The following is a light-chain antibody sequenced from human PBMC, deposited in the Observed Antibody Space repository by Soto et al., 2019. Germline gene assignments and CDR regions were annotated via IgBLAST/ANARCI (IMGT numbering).Light chain of an antibody. J-gene: IGKJ2*01. CDR3: QQYNGYSRYT. V-gene: IGKV1-5*01. Sequence: DLQMTQSPSTLSASVGDRVTVTCRASQSISNWVAWYQQKPGKAPKLLIYDASSLASGVPSRFSGSVSGTEFTLTISSLQPDDFASYYCQQYNGYSRYTFGQGTKLEI. CDR1: QSISNW. CDR2: DAS.